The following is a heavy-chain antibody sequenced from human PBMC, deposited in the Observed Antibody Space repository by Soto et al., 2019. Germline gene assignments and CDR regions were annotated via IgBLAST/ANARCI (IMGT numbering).Heavy chain of an antibody. CDR2: IVVGSGNT. CDR1: GCTFTSSA. D-gene: IGHD3-16*01. J-gene: IGHJ6*02. V-gene: IGHV1-58*01. Sequence: SVKVSCKASGCTFTSSAVQWVRQARGQRLEWIGWIVVGSGNTNYAQKFQERVTITRDMSTSTAYMELSSLRSEDTAVYYCAADRGRQTSGWLPSYYYYYGMDVWGQGTTVTVSS. CDR3: AADRGRQTSGWLPSYYYYYGMDV.